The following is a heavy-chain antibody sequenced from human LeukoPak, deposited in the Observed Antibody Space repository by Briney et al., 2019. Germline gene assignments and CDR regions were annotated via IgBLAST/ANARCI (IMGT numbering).Heavy chain of an antibody. CDR1: GGSISTYY. V-gene: IGHV4-59*12. CDR3: ARDARSGAAFDI. Sequence: PSETLSLTCTVSGGSISTYYWSWIRQPPGKGLEWIGYIYYSGSTNYNPSLKSRVTISVDTSKNQFSLKLSSVTAADTAVYYCARDARSGAAFDIWGQGTMVTVSS. CDR2: IYYSGST. J-gene: IGHJ3*02. D-gene: IGHD6-19*01.